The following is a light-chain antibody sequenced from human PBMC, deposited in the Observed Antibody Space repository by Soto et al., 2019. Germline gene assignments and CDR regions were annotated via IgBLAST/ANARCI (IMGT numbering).Light chain of an antibody. Sequence: DIQMTQSPSTLSASVGDRVTITCRASQSISTWLAWYRQNPGKAPKLLIYDASSLESGVPSWFSGSGSGTEFTLTISSLQPDDFATYYCQQYNSYSPWTFGHGTKVDI. CDR3: QQYNSYSPWT. J-gene: IGKJ1*01. CDR2: DAS. CDR1: QSISTW. V-gene: IGKV1-5*01.